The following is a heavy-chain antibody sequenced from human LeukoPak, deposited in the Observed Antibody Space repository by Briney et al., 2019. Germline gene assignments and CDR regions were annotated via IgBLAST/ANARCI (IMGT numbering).Heavy chain of an antibody. J-gene: IGHJ5*02. CDR3: ARGRGWFGESTFDP. V-gene: IGHV4-34*01. CDR2: INHSGST. D-gene: IGHD3-10*01. CDR1: GGSFSGYY. Sequence: SETLSPTCAVYGGSFSGYYWSWIRQPPGKGLEWIGEINHSGSTNYNPSLKSRVTISVDTSKNQFSLKLSSVTAADTAVYYCARGRGWFGESTFDPWGQGTLVTVSS.